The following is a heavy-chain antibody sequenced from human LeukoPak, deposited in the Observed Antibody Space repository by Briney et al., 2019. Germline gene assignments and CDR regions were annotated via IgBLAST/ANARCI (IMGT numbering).Heavy chain of an antibody. CDR3: AGYYGSGSYLGFDY. CDR2: INHSGST. D-gene: IGHD3-10*01. J-gene: IGHJ4*02. CDR1: GGSFSGYY. V-gene: IGHV4-34*01. Sequence: ASETLSLTCAVYGGSFSGYYWSWIRQPPGKGLEWIGEINHSGSTNYNPSLKSRVTISVDTSKNQFSLKLSSVTAADTAVYYCAGYYGSGSYLGFDYWGQGTLVTVSS.